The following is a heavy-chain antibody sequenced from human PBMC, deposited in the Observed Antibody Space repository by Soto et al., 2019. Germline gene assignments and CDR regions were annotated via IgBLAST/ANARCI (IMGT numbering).Heavy chain of an antibody. CDR3: ARVGGLLSRYEYGVDV. CDR1: VFTFSNFG. J-gene: IGHJ6*02. Sequence: GSLRLCCAASVFTFSNFGMHWVRQAPGKGLEWVAVIWSDGRDKYYGDTVKGRFTISRDNSKNTLHLQMNSLRAEDTAVYYCARVGGLLSRYEYGVDVWGQGTAVTVSS. CDR2: IWSDGRDK. V-gene: IGHV3-33*01. D-gene: IGHD1-20*01.